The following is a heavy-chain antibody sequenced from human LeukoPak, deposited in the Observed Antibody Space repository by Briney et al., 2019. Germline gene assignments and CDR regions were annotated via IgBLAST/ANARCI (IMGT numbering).Heavy chain of an antibody. D-gene: IGHD1-7*01. CDR2: ISYDGSNK. CDR1: GFTFSSYA. J-gene: IGHJ4*02. CDR3: ARDRVAGTSPKMDY. V-gene: IGHV3-30-3*01. Sequence: GGSLRLSCAASGFTFSSYAMHWVRQAPGKGLEWVAVISYDGSNKYYADSVKGRFTISRDNSKNTLYLQMNSLRAEDTALYYCARDRVAGTSPKMDYWGQGTLVTVSS.